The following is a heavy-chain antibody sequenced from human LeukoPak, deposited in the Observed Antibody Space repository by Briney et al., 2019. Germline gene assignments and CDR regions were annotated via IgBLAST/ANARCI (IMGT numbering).Heavy chain of an antibody. CDR1: GFTVRNNY. CDR3: ATGERMVRGDGVDY. J-gene: IGHJ4*02. Sequence: GGSLRLSCAASGFTVRNNYMSWVRQAPGKGLEWVSVIYSGGSTYYAASVKGRFTISRDNSKNTLYLQMNSLRAEDTAVYFCATGERMVRGDGVDYWGQGTLVTVSS. CDR2: IYSGGST. V-gene: IGHV3-66*01. D-gene: IGHD3-10*01.